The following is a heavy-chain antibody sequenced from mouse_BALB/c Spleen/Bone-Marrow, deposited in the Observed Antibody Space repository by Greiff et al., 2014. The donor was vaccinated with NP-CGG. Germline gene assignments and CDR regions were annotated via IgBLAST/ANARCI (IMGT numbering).Heavy chain of an antibody. CDR1: GYAFTNYL. Sequence: LQESGAELVRPGTSVKVSCKASGYAFTNYLIEWVKQRPGQGLEWIGMINPGSGGTNYNEKFKGKATLTADKSSSTAYMQLSSLTYNDAAVYFCTRRDGSYFDYWGQGTTLTVSS. CDR2: INPGSGGT. J-gene: IGHJ2*01. V-gene: IGHV1-54*01. CDR3: TRRDGSYFDY. D-gene: IGHD3-3*01.